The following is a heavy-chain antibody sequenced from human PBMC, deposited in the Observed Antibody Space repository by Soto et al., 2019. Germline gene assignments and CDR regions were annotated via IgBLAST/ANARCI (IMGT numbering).Heavy chain of an antibody. CDR3: ARQSTGYSVEVDY. CDR1: GFTFSSYA. Sequence: GGSLRLSCAASGFTFSSYAMSWVRQAPGKGLEWVSAISGSGGSTYYADSVKGRFTISRDNSKNTLYLQMNSLRAEDTALYYCARQSTGYSVEVDYWGQGTLVTVSS. V-gene: IGHV3-23*01. D-gene: IGHD6-13*01. CDR2: ISGSGGST. J-gene: IGHJ4*02.